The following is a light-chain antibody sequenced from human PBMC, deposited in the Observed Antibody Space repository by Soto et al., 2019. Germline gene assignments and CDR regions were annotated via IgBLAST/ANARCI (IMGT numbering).Light chain of an antibody. CDR1: QSVGSD. CDR3: QPYNNWPLT. Sequence: EIVLTQSPGTLALSPGERATLSCRASQSVGSDYLAWYQHKPGQTPRLLIYDTSTRATGVPTRFSGSRSGAEFTLTINSLQSEDFAVYYCQPYNNWPLTFGGGTKV. CDR2: DTS. J-gene: IGKJ4*01. V-gene: IGKV3-15*01.